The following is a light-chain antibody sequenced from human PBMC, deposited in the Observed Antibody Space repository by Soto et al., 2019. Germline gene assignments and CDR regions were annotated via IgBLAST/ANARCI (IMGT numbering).Light chain of an antibody. Sequence: QSVLTQPPSVSGAPGQRVTNSCTGSSSNIGAIYDVHWYQQLPGTAPKLLIYGNSNRPSGVPDRFSGSKSGTSASLAITGLRAEDEADYYCQSYDSSLSGWVFGGGTKLTVL. J-gene: IGLJ3*02. CDR2: GNS. CDR1: SSNIGAIYD. CDR3: QSYDSSLSGWV. V-gene: IGLV1-40*01.